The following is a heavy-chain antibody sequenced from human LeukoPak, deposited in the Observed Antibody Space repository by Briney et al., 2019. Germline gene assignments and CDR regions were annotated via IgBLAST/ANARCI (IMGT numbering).Heavy chain of an antibody. CDR1: GFTFSDYY. Sequence: GGSLRLSCAASGFTFSDYYMGWIRQAPGKGLEWVSYISSSDHSAYYADSMKGRFTISRDNAKNSPYLQMNSLRVEDTAVYYCARARGSYAFDIWGQGTMVTVSS. V-gene: IGHV3-11*01. CDR3: ARARGSYAFDI. D-gene: IGHD3-10*01. J-gene: IGHJ3*02. CDR2: ISSSDHSA.